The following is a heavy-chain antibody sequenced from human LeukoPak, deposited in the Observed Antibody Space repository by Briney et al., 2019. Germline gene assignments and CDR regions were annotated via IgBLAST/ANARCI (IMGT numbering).Heavy chain of an antibody. V-gene: IGHV3-33*05. J-gene: IGHJ4*02. Sequence: GRSLRLSCAASGFTFSNYAMHWIRQAPGKGLEWVAVIQYDGTNKYYADSVKGRFTISRDNSKSTVYLQVYNLRGEDTAVYYCVKEGYSYGDDFWGQGTLVIVSS. CDR1: GFTFSNYA. CDR2: IQYDGTNK. D-gene: IGHD5-18*01. CDR3: VKEGYSYGDDF.